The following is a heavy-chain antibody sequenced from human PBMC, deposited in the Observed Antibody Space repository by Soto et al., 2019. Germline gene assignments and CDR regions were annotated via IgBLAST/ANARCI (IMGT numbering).Heavy chain of an antibody. CDR3: ARDGGYDILTGLVGYYGMDV. Sequence: ASVKVSCKASGCTFSSYAISWVRQAPGQGLEWMGGIIPIFGTANYAQKFQGRVTITADKSTSTAYMELSSLRSEDTAVYYCARDGGYDILTGLVGYYGMDVWGQGTTVTVSS. CDR2: IIPIFGTA. V-gene: IGHV1-69*06. D-gene: IGHD3-9*01. J-gene: IGHJ6*02. CDR1: GCTFSSYA.